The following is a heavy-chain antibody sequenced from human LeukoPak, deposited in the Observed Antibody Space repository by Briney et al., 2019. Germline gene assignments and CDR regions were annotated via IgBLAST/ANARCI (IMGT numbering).Heavy chain of an antibody. V-gene: IGHV4-59*08. Sequence: SETLSLTCTVSGGSISSYYWSWIRQPPGKGLEWIGYIYYSGSTYYNPSLKSRVTISVDTSKNQFSLKLSSVTAADTAVYYCARARQMDVWGKGTTVTVSS. J-gene: IGHJ6*04. CDR2: IYYSGST. CDR1: GGSISSYY. CDR3: ARARQMDV.